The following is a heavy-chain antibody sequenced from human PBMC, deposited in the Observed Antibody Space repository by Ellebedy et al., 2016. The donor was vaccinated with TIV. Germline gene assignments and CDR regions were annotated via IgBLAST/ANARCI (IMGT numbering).Heavy chain of an antibody. CDR2: IFTSGSF. V-gene: IGHV4-4*07. D-gene: IGHD1-1*01. CDR1: GGSASRYF. CDR3: ARVHCSITTCDYYYMDV. J-gene: IGHJ6*03. Sequence: SETLSLTXTASGGSASRYFWSWIRQPAGKGLEWIGRIFTSGSFNYNPSLMSRVTMSVVTSKNQISLRLNSVTAADTAVYYCARVHCSITTCDYYYMDVWGKGTTVTVSS.